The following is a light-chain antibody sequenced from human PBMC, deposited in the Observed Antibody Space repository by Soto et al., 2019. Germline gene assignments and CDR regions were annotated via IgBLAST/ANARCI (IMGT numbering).Light chain of an antibody. CDR2: DTN. CDR3: LVIYVAVLEV. J-gene: IGLJ1*01. Sequence: QTVVTQEPSLTVSPGGTVTLTCGSSTGAVTSGHYPHWFQQKPGHAPRTLIYDTNIKHPWTPARFSGSPLGGKAALTLSGAQHEDADDYYCLVIYVAVLEVFGTGTKLTVL. V-gene: IGLV7-46*01. CDR1: TGAVTSGHY.